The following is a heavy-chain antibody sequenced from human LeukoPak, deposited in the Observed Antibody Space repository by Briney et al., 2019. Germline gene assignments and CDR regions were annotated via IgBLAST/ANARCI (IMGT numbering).Heavy chain of an antibody. Sequence: PSETLSLTCTVSGGSISRGSYYWGWIRQPPGKGLQWIGSISYSGNTYSNPSLKSRVTISVDTSKNQFSLKLSSVTAADTAVYYCARHYWGTSSYFNYWGQGTLVTVSS. V-gene: IGHV4-39*01. CDR2: ISYSGNT. CDR1: GGSISRGSYY. D-gene: IGHD6-6*01. CDR3: ARHYWGTSSYFNY. J-gene: IGHJ4*02.